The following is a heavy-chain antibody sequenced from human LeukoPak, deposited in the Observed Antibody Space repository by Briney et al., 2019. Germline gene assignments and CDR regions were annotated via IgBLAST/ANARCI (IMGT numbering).Heavy chain of an antibody. V-gene: IGHV3-33*01. CDR3: AGVPHWGVATIINFDY. J-gene: IGHJ4*02. Sequence: GGSLRLSCAASGFTFSSYGMHWVRQAPGKGLEWVAVIWYEGSNKYYADSVKGRFTISRDNSKNTLYLQMNSLRAEDTAVYYCAGVPHWGVATIINFDYWGQGTLVTVPS. D-gene: IGHD5-12*01. CDR2: IWYEGSNK. CDR1: GFTFSSYG.